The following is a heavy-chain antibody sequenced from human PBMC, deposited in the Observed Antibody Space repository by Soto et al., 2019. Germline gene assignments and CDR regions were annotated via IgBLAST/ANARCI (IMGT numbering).Heavy chain of an antibody. CDR2: ISGSGGST. D-gene: IGHD3-16*01. CDR3: AKVITPRPETEAFYGDAFDI. Sequence: PGGSLRLSCAASGFTFSSYAMSWVRQAPGKGLEWVSAISGSGGSTYYADSVKGRFTISRDNSKNTLYLQMNSLRAEDTAVYYCAKVITPRPETEAFYGDAFDIWGHGTMVTVSS. CDR1: GFTFSSYA. J-gene: IGHJ3*02. V-gene: IGHV3-23*01.